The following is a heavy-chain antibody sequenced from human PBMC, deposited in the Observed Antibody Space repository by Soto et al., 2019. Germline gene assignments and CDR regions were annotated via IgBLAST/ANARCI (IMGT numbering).Heavy chain of an antibody. D-gene: IGHD6-13*01. CDR1: GFTFGDYA. CDR3: TRARYSSSWYDLTFDY. CDR2: IRSKAYGGTT. Sequence: GGSLRLSCTASGFTFGDYAMSWFRQAPGKGLEWVGFIRSKAYGGTTEYAASVKGRFTISRDDSKSIAYLQMNSLKTEDTAVYYCTRARYSSSWYDLTFDYWGQGTLVTVSS. J-gene: IGHJ4*02. V-gene: IGHV3-49*03.